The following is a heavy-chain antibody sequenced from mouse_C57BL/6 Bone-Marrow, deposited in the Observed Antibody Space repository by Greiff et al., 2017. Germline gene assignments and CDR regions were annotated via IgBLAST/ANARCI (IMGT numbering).Heavy chain of an antibody. D-gene: IGHD1-1*01. Sequence: QVQLQQPGAELVKPGASVKLSCKASGYTFTSYWMQWVKQRPGQGLEWIGEIDPSDSYTNYKQKFKGKATLTVDPSSSTAYMQLSSLTSEDSAVYYCAITTVVAPYAMDYWGQGTSVTVSS. V-gene: IGHV1-50*01. CDR3: AITTVVAPYAMDY. J-gene: IGHJ4*01. CDR1: GYTFTSYW. CDR2: IDPSDSYT.